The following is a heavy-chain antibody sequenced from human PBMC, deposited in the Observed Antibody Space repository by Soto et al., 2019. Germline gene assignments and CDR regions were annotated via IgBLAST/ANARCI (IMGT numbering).Heavy chain of an antibody. CDR3: AHAYCDYAGYLEY. Sequence: QVQLVESGGGVVQPGRSLRLSCAASTFTFSNFGMNWVRQAPGKGLEWVAVISFDGSKKYYAASVKGRFTISRDNSKNTLYLEMNSLRPADTAFYYCAHAYCDYAGYLEYWGRGTLVTVSS. V-gene: IGHV3-30*03. CDR2: ISFDGSKK. CDR1: TFTFSNFG. J-gene: IGHJ4*01. D-gene: IGHD4-17*01.